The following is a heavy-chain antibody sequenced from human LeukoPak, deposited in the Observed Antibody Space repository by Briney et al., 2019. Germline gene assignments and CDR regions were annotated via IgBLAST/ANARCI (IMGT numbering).Heavy chain of an antibody. D-gene: IGHD6-13*01. CDR3: ARVRIAAAGGSFDY. CDR2: ISYDGSNK. V-gene: IGHV3-30*04. CDR1: GFTFSSYA. Sequence: GRSLRLSCAASGFTFSSYAMHWVRQAPGKGLEWVAVISYDGSNKYYADSVKGRFTISRDNSKNTLYLQMNSLRAEDMAVYYCARVRIAAAGGSFDYWGQGTLVTVSS. J-gene: IGHJ4*02.